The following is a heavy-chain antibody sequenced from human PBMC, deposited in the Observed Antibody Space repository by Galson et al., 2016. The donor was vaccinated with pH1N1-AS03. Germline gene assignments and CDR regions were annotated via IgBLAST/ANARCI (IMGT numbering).Heavy chain of an antibody. CDR2: LTTSTGDP. J-gene: IGHJ4*02. CDR1: GGTFSSYA. V-gene: IGHV7-4-1*01. CDR3: ARGHMSLSGFWDS. Sequence: SVKVSCKAYGGTFSSYAISWMRQAPGQGLECMGWLTTSTGDPTYAQGFTGRFAFSLDTSVSTAYLQIDSLKADDTAVYYCARGHMSLSGFWDSWGQGTLVTVSS. D-gene: IGHD3-9*01.